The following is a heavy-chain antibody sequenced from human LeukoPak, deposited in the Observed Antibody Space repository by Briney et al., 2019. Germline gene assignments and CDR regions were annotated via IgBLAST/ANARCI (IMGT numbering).Heavy chain of an antibody. D-gene: IGHD2-2*02. CDR2: IIPIFGTA. V-gene: IGHV1-69*13. CDR3: ARGWIVPAAILPDAFDI. J-gene: IGHJ3*02. Sequence: SVKVSCKASGGTFSSYAISWVRQAPGQGLECMGGIIPIFGTANYAQKFQGRVTITADESTSTAYMELSSLRSEDTAVYYCARGWIVPAAILPDAFDIWGQGTMVTVSS. CDR1: GGTFSSYA.